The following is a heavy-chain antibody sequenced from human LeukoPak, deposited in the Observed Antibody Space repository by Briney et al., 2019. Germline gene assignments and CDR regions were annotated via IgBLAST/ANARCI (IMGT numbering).Heavy chain of an antibody. CDR1: GYTFTSYY. J-gene: IGHJ6*03. D-gene: IGHD1-26*01. Sequence: ASVKVSCKASGYTFTSYYMHWVRQAPGQGLEWMGRINPNSGGTNYAQKSQGRVTMTRDTSISTAYMELSRLRSDDTAVYYCARPAREGRYYMDVWGKGTTVTVSS. V-gene: IGHV1-2*06. CDR2: INPNSGGT. CDR3: ARPAREGRYYMDV.